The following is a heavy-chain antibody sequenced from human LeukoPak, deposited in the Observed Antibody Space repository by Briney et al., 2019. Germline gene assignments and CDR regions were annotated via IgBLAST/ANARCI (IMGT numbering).Heavy chain of an antibody. CDR2: INHSGST. J-gene: IGHJ4*02. CDR1: GGSISSSSYY. Sequence: SETLSLTCTVSGGSISSSSYYWSWIRQPPGKGLEWIGEINHSGSTNYNPSLKSRVPISVDTSKNQFSLKLSSVTAADTAVYYCARGRGRWYYFDYWGQGTLVTVSS. V-gene: IGHV4-39*07. CDR3: ARGRGRWYYFDY. D-gene: IGHD2-8*01.